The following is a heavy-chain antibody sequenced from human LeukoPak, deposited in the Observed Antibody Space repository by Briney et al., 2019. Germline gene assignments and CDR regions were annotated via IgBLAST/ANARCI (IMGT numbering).Heavy chain of an antibody. CDR1: GGSFSGYY. CDR2: INHSGST. D-gene: IGHD3-3*01. J-gene: IGHJ6*03. CDR3: ARVKVGITIFGVVRKTYYYYMDV. Sequence: SETLSLTCAVYGGSFSGYYWSWIRQPPGKGLEWIGEINHSGSTNYNPSLKSRVTISVDTSKNQFSLKLSSVTAADTAVYYCARVKVGITIFGVVRKTYYYYMDVWGKGTTVTVSS. V-gene: IGHV4-34*01.